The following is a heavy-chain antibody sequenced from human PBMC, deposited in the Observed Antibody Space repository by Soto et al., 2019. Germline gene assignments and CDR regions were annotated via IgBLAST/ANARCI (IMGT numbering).Heavy chain of an antibody. J-gene: IGHJ6*02. D-gene: IGHD2-21*02. CDR3: ARNGENNHGGNSDQYYYGMDV. V-gene: IGHV5-51*01. Sequence: GESLKISCQASGYIFTNYWIGWVRQMPGKDLEWMGIIYPGDSDTRYSPSFEGQVTISADKSINTAYLQWNSLKASDTAMYYCARNGENNHGGNSDQYYYGMDVWGQGTTVTVSS. CDR1: GYIFTNYW. CDR2: IYPGDSDT.